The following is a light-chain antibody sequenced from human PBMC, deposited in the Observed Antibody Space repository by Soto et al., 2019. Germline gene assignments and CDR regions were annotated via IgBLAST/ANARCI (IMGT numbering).Light chain of an antibody. CDR1: QSVSSSY. CDR2: GAS. Sequence: EIVLTQSPGTLSLSPGEGATLSCRASQSVSSSYLAWYQQKPCQAPRLLIYGASSRATGIPDRFSGGGSGTDFTLTISRLEPEDFAVYYCQQYDNSPWTFVQGTKVEIK. CDR3: QQYDNSPWT. J-gene: IGKJ1*01. V-gene: IGKV3-20*01.